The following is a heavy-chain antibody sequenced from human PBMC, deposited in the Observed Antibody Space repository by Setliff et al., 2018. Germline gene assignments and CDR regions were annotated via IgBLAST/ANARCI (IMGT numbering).Heavy chain of an antibody. CDR1: GGSVSPYF. D-gene: IGHD3-9*01. V-gene: IGHV4-34*01. Sequence: PSETLSLTCTVSGGSVSPYFWSWIRQTPGKGLEWIGESNHGGSTSYHPSLKSRLTMSVDTSKNQFSLILRSVPAADTAVYYCARGRYFDWLFEDWGHGTLVTVSS. CDR2: SNHGGST. J-gene: IGHJ4*01. CDR3: ARGRYFDWLFED.